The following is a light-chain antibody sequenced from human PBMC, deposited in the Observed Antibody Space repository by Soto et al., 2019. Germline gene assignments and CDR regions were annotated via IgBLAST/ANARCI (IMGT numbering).Light chain of an antibody. CDR1: QSVSSN. CDR2: GAS. J-gene: IGKJ1*01. CDR3: QQYNNWPRT. V-gene: IGKV3-15*01. Sequence: EIVMTQSLATLSVSPGERASLSCRASQSVSSNLAWYQQKRGQAPRLLIYGASTRATGIPARFSGSGSGTEFTLTISSLQSEDFAVYYCQQYNNWPRTFGQGTKVEIK.